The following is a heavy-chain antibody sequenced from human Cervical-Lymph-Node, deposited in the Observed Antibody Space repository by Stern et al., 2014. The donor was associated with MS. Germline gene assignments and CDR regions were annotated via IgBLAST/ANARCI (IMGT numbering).Heavy chain of an antibody. CDR1: GYNFASYW. CDR3: ARKGTYGLDY. Sequence: MQLVQSGPEVKRPGESLKISCKGSGYNFASYWIGWVRQVPGKGLEWMGIIYPDDSDARYTPSFQGQVTMSADKSIGTAYLQWSSLKASDTAFYFCARKGTYGLDYWGQGALVTVSS. D-gene: IGHD3-10*01. CDR2: IYPDDSDA. J-gene: IGHJ4*02. V-gene: IGHV5-51*01.